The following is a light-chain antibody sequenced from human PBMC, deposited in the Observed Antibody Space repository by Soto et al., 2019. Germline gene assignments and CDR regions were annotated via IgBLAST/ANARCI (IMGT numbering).Light chain of an antibody. CDR1: QEMNSY. V-gene: IGKV1-39*01. Sequence: DLQMTQSPSSVSASVGDTITITCRASQEMNSYVNWYVQKPGKAPDLLIYSANTLHNGVPSRYSGYGSGTDFTLTISSVQPEDLGTYYCQHSYINPFIFGGGTQVHI. CDR2: SAN. CDR3: QHSYINPFI. J-gene: IGKJ4*01.